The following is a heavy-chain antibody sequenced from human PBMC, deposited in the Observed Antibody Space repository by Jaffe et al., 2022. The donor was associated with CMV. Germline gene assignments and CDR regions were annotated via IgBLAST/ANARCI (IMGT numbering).Heavy chain of an antibody. CDR3: ATHPSFFAAGIYFDY. CDR2: IYYSGST. J-gene: IGHJ4*02. D-gene: IGHD6-13*01. Sequence: QLQLQESGPGLVKPSETLSLTCTVSGGSISSSSYYWGWIRQPPGKGLEWIGSIYYSGSTYYNPSLKSRVTISVDTSKNQFSLKLSSVTAADTAVYYCATHPSFFAAGIYFDYWGQGTLVTVSS. CDR1: GGSISSSSYY. V-gene: IGHV4-39*01.